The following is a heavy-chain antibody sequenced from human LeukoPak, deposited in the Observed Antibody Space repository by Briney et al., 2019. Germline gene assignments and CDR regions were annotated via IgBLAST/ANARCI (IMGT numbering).Heavy chain of an antibody. Sequence: SQTLSLTCTVSGGSISSGDCYWSWIRQPPGKGLEWIGYIYYSGSTYYNPSLKSRVTISVDTSKNQFSLKLSSVTAADTAVYYCARENLPYYFDYWGQGTLVTVSS. CDR1: GGSISSGDCY. CDR2: IYYSGST. V-gene: IGHV4-30-4*08. CDR3: ARENLPYYFDY. J-gene: IGHJ4*02.